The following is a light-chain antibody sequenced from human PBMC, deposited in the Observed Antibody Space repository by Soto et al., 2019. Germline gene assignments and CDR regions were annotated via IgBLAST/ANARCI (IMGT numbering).Light chain of an antibody. CDR2: DAS. J-gene: IGKJ5*01. V-gene: IGKV1-33*01. Sequence: TQTTSSLSASVRDRGTIPFQASQDISNYLNWYQQKPGKAPKLLIYDASNLETGVPSRFSGSGSGTDFTFTISSLQPEGIATYYCQQYDNLPLTFGEG. CDR1: QDISNY. CDR3: QQYDNLPLT.